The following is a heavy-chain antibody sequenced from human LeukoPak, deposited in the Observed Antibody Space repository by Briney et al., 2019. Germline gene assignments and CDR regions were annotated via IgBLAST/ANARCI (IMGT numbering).Heavy chain of an antibody. CDR2: IHRDGSST. CDR1: GFTFSSYW. Sequence: GGSLRLSCAAAGFTFSSYWMHWVRQAPGKGLVWVSRIHRDGSSTDYADSVKGRFTISRDNSKNTLYLQMNSLRAEDTAFYYCTKDLTVQIWLLGYDSWGQGTLVTVAS. CDR3: TKDLTVQIWLLGYDS. J-gene: IGHJ1*01. D-gene: IGHD3-22*01. V-gene: IGHV3-74*01.